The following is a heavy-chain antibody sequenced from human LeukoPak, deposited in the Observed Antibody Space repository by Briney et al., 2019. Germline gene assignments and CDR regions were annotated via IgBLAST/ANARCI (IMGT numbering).Heavy chain of an antibody. J-gene: IGHJ4*02. V-gene: IGHV3-9*01. D-gene: IGHD2-8*02. Sequence: GGSLRFSGAASGLTFDGYSMHWVRKGPGKGLEWVSGITWDSSGSGYADSVKGRFTISRDNAKNSLYLQMNSLRAEDTGVYYCVRAPATNEWRCMDYWGQGTLVTVSS. CDR2: ITWDSSGS. CDR1: GLTFDGYS. CDR3: VRAPATNEWRCMDY.